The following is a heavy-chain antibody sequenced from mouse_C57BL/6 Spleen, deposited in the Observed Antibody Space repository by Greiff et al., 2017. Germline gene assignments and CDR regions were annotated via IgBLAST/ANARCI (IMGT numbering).Heavy chain of an antibody. CDR1: GYSITSGYY. Sequence: EVQLQESGPGLVKPSQSLSITCSVTGYSITSGYYWNWIRKFPGNNLEWMGYISYDGSNNYNPSLKNRISITRDTSKNQFFLKFNSVTTEDTATYYCARDAYYGNYFDYCGQGTTLTVSS. CDR3: ARDAYYGNYFDY. CDR2: ISYDGSN. J-gene: IGHJ2*01. V-gene: IGHV3-6*01. D-gene: IGHD2-10*01.